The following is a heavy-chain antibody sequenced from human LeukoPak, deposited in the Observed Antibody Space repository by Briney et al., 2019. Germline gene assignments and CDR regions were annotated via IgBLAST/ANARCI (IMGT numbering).Heavy chain of an antibody. CDR1: GGSISSSSYY. D-gene: IGHD3-10*01. CDR3: ARGQTGNSVQP. V-gene: IGHV4-61*01. Sequence: PSETLSLTCTVSGGSISSSSYYWSWIRQPPGKGLEWIGYIYYSGSTNYNPSLKSRVTISVDTSKNQFSLKLSSVTAADTAVYYCARGQTGNSVQPWGQGTLVTVSS. CDR2: IYYSGST. J-gene: IGHJ5*02.